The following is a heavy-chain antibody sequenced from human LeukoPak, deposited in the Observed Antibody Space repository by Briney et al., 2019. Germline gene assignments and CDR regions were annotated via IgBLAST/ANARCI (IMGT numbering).Heavy chain of an antibody. Sequence: GGSLRPSCAASGFTFSSYWMSWVRQAPGKGLEWVANIKQDGSEKYYVDSVKGRFIISRDNAKNSLYLQMNSLRAEDTAVYYCAKGAFRDQVQGYYYMDVWGKGTTVTVSS. D-gene: IGHD3-10*01. CDR1: GFTFSSYW. CDR3: AKGAFRDQVQGYYYMDV. CDR2: IKQDGSEK. V-gene: IGHV3-7*01. J-gene: IGHJ6*03.